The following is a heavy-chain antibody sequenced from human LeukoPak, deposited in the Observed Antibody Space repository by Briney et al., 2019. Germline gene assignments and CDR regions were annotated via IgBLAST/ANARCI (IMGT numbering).Heavy chain of an antibody. Sequence: ASVKVSCKVSAYTLTELSMQWVRQAPGKGLQWMGGFDHEDGDTIYAQKVQGRVTMTEDTSTDSAYMELSSLRSEDTAVYYCARARGGVGVVAATGFDYWGQGTLVTVSS. J-gene: IGHJ4*02. CDR1: AYTLTELS. D-gene: IGHD2-15*01. CDR2: FDHEDGDT. CDR3: ARARGGVGVVAATGFDY. V-gene: IGHV1-24*01.